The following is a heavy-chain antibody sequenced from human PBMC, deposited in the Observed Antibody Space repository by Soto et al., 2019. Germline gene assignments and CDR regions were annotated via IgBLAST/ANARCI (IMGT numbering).Heavy chain of an antibody. J-gene: IGHJ4*02. Sequence: QVQLVQSGAEVKKPGSSVKVSCKASGGTFSSYGITWVRQAPGQGLEWMGGIDPIFRTTNYAQKFQGRVTIAADESTSTAYMELSSLRSEDTAVYYCARYALGQLGIDYWGQGTLVTVSS. D-gene: IGHD7-27*01. CDR1: GGTFSSYG. V-gene: IGHV1-69*01. CDR2: IDPIFRTT. CDR3: ARYALGQLGIDY.